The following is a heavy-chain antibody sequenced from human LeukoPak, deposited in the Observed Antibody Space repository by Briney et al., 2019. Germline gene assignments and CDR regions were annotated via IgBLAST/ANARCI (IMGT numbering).Heavy chain of an antibody. CDR1: GFTFSNYA. D-gene: IGHD4-23*01. CDR2: ISYDGSSK. V-gene: IGHV3-30-3*01. J-gene: IGHJ4*02. Sequence: GGSLRLSCAASGFTFSNYAMHWVRQAPGKGLEWVAAISYDGSSKYYADSVKGRFTISRDNSKNMLYLQMNSLRAEDTAVYYCARDGGNSGDFDCWGQGTLVTVSS. CDR3: ARDGGNSGDFDC.